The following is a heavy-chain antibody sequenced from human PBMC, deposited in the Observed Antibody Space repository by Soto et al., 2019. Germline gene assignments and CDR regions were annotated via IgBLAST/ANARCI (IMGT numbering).Heavy chain of an antibody. Sequence: EVQLVESGGGLVKPGGSLRLSCAASGFTFSNAWMSWVRQAPGKGLEWVGRIKSKTDGGTTDYAAPVKGRFTISRDDSKNTLYLQMNSLKTEDTAVYYCTTDWWATVTNNFRHAFDIWGQGTMVTVSS. D-gene: IGHD4-17*01. CDR2: IKSKTDGGTT. CDR3: TTDWWATVTNNFRHAFDI. V-gene: IGHV3-15*01. CDR1: GFTFSNAW. J-gene: IGHJ3*02.